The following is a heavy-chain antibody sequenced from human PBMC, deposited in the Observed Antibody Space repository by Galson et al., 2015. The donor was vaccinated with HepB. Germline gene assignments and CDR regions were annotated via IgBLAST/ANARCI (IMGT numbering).Heavy chain of an antibody. Sequence: SLRLSCAASGFTFSYYAMSWVRQAPGKGLEWVSAITPSGDNTFSADSMKGRFTISRDNSRNTLFLHMNSLRAEDTAIYFCAKVFPEKTDGWYRQALYYFDSWGQGTRVTVSS. D-gene: IGHD6-19*01. CDR1: GFTFSYYA. J-gene: IGHJ4*02. V-gene: IGHV3-23*01. CDR2: ITPSGDNT. CDR3: AKVFPEKTDGWYRQALYYFDS.